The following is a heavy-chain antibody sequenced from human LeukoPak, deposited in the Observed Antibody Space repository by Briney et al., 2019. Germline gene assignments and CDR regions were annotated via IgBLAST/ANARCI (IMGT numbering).Heavy chain of an antibody. Sequence: GGSLRLSCAASGFTFSDYYRRWVRQARGKGMERVSYISSSSSYRNYADSVNARFTISTDNTNNSLYLQMNTLRADDTSVYYCARERLAAAATPFDYGGQGTLVTVSS. D-gene: IGHD6-13*01. CDR2: ISSSSSYR. CDR1: GFTFSDYY. CDR3: ARERLAAAATPFDY. J-gene: IGHJ4*02. V-gene: IGHV3-11*06.